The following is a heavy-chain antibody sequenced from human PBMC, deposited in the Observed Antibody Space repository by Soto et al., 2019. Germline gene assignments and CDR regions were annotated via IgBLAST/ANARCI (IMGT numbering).Heavy chain of an antibody. CDR3: AGEKGRITMIVVVITPPHAFDI. V-gene: IGHV4-39*02. CDR1: GGSISSSSYY. J-gene: IGHJ3*02. Sequence: PSETLSLTCTVSGGSISSSSYYWGWIRQPPGKGLEWIGSIYYSGSTYYNPSLKSRVTISVDTSKNHFSLKLSSVTAADTAVYYCAGEKGRITMIVVVITPPHAFDIWGQGTMVTVSS. D-gene: IGHD3-22*01. CDR2: IYYSGST.